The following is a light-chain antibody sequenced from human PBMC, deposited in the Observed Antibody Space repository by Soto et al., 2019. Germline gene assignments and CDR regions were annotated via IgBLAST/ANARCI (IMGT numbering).Light chain of an antibody. Sequence: QSVLTQPPSASGTPRQRVTISCSGSSSNIGSNYVYWYQQLPGTAPKLLIYSNNQRPSGVPDRFSGSKSGTSASLAISGLRSEDEADYYCAAWDDSLSALFGGGTKLTVL. CDR2: SNN. J-gene: IGLJ3*02. CDR3: AAWDDSLSAL. CDR1: SSNIGSNY. V-gene: IGLV1-47*02.